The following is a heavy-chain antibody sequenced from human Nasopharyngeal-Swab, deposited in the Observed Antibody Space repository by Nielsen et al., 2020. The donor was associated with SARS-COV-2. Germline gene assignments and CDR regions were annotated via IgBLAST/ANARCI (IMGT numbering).Heavy chain of an antibody. D-gene: IGHD5-12*01. V-gene: IGHV3-30-3*01. CDR3: ARGGSSGESSFDY. CDR2: ISYDGSIK. Sequence: GGSLRLSCEASGFTFSSYAMRWVRQAPGKGLEWLGVISYDGSIKRSADSVEGRFTISRDNSKNTLYLQMNSLRTDDTAVYYCARGGSSGESSFDYWGQGTLVTVSA. J-gene: IGHJ4*02. CDR1: GFTFSSYA.